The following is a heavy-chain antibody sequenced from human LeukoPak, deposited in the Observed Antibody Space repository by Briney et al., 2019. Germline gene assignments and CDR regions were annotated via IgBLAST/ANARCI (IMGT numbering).Heavy chain of an antibody. D-gene: IGHD1/OR15-1a*01. CDR3: AKQGEIRQDYYMDV. CDR1: GGSISSYG. J-gene: IGHJ6*03. CDR2: IIPVFGTA. V-gene: IGHV1-69*06. Sequence: SVKVSCKASGGSISSYGISWVRQAPGQGLEWMGRIIPVFGTANYAQKLQDRVTITADTVSNTAYMELTSLTSEDTAVYFCAKQGEIRQDYYMDVWGNGTAVTVSS.